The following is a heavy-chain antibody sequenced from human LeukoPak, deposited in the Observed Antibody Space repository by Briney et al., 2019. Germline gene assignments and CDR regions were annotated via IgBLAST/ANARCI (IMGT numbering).Heavy chain of an antibody. J-gene: IGHJ6*03. CDR1: GGSFSGYY. V-gene: IGHV4-34*01. CDR3: ARSSIAMVRGVIINPRSYYMDV. D-gene: IGHD3-10*01. Sequence: PSETQSLTCAVYGGSFSGYYWSWIRQPPGKGLECIGEINHSGSTNYNPSLKSRVTISVDTSKNQFSLKLSSVTAADTAVYYCARSSIAMVRGVIINPRSYYMDVWGKGTTVTVSS. CDR2: INHSGST.